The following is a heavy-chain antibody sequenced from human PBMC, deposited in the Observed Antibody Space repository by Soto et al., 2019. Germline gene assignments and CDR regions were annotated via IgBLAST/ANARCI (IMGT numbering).Heavy chain of an antibody. CDR1: GASIATGGLS. CDR3: ARVYGDHTGAFDY. CDR2: IYHSGRS. V-gene: IGHV4-30-2*01. D-gene: IGHD7-27*01. Sequence: QVQLRESGSGQVTPSQTLSLTCAVSGASIATGGLSWSWIRQPPGKGLEWIGYIYHSGRSFYRPSLRGRISISLDTSKNQFSLSLTSVTAADTAVYYCARVYGDHTGAFDYWGQGTLVTVPS. J-gene: IGHJ4*02.